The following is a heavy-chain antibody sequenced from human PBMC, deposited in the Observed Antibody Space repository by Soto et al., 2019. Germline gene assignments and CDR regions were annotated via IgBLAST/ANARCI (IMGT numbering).Heavy chain of an antibody. CDR3: AKEPYDFWSGYYAGAYYYYMDV. J-gene: IGHJ6*03. Sequence: EVQLLESGGGLVQPGGSLRLSCAASGFTFSSYAMSWVRQAPGKGLEWVSAISGSGGSTYYADSVKGRFTISRDNSKNTLYLQMNSLRAEDRAVYYCAKEPYDFWSGYYAGAYYYYMDVWAKGTTVTVSS. CDR1: GFTFSSYA. D-gene: IGHD3-3*01. V-gene: IGHV3-23*01. CDR2: ISGSGGST.